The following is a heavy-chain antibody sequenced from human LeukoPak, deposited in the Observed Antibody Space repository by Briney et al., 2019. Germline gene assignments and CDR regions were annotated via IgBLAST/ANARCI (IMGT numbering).Heavy chain of an antibody. CDR1: GFTFSSHW. Sequence: GGSLRLSCADSGFTFSSHWMHWVRQAPGKGLVWVSRIKYDASSTSYADSVKGRFTISRDNAKNTLYLQMNSLRAEDTAVYCCARGATYAYYQDYWGQGTPVTVSS. J-gene: IGHJ4*02. CDR3: ARGATYAYYQDY. V-gene: IGHV3-74*01. CDR2: IKYDASST. D-gene: IGHD1-26*01.